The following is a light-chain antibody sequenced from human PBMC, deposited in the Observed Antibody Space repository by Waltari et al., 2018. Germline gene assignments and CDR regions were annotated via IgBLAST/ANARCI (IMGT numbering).Light chain of an antibody. V-gene: IGLV2-23*02. CDR2: EVN. CDR1: SSDFGRYSL. CDR3: CSYAGSSTFHVM. Sequence: QSALTQPASVSGSPGQSITISCTGTSSDFGRYSLVSWYQHHPGKAPKLIIYEVNKRPSGVSNRFSGSKSGNTASLTISGLQAEDEAHYYCCSYAGSSTFHVMFGGGTKLTVL. J-gene: IGLJ3*02.